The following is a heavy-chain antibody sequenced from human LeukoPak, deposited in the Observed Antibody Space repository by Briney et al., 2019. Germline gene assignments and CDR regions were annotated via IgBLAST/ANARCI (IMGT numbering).Heavy chain of an antibody. D-gene: IGHD1-26*01. J-gene: IGHJ4*02. CDR1: GYTFTSYG. Sequence: GASVKVSCKASGYTFTSYGISWVRQAPGQGLEWMGWINAYNGNTNYAQNLQGRVTMTTDTSATTAYMELRSLRSEDTAVYYCATDLTPEYSGSPLAYWGQGTLVTVSS. CDR3: ATDLTPEYSGSPLAY. CDR2: INAYNGNT. V-gene: IGHV1-18*01.